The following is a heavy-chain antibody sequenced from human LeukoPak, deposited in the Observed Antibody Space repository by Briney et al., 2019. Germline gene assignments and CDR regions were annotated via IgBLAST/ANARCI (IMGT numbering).Heavy chain of an antibody. CDR3: ARVDSGNYDY. CDR1: GFRSSGYV. V-gene: IGHV3-23*01. J-gene: IGHJ4*02. D-gene: IGHD1-26*01. CDR2: IDFSDDGAS. Sequence: RPGGSLRLSCAASGFRSSGYVMSWVRQAPGKGLEYVSSIDFSDDGASYYADYVKGRFTISRDNSKNTLFLQMNSLRVEDTAFYYCARVDSGNYDYWGQGTLLTVSS.